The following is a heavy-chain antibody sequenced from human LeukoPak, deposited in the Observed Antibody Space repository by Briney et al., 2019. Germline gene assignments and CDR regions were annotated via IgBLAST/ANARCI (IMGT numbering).Heavy chain of an antibody. D-gene: IGHD3-22*01. J-gene: IGHJ4*02. CDR1: GFTFCSYS. V-gene: IGHV3-21*01. CDR3: ARADRGYFDY. Sequence: GGSLRLSCAASGFTFCSYSMNWVRQAPGKGLEWVSSISSSSSYIYYADSVKGRFTISRDNAKNSLYLQMNSLRAEDTAVYYCARADRGYFDYWGQGTLVTVSS. CDR2: ISSSSSYI.